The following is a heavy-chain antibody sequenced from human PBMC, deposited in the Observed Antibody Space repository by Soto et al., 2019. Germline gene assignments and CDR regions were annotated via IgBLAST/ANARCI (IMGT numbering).Heavy chain of an antibody. CDR3: AKQQQLDGMDV. J-gene: IGHJ6*02. CDR1: GFTFSSYG. Sequence: QVQLVESGGGVVQPGRSLRLSCAASGFTFSSYGMHWVRQAPGKGLEWVAVISYDGSNKYYADSVKGRFTISRDNSKNTLYLQMNSLRAEDTAVYYCAKQQQLDGMDVWGQGTTVTVS. V-gene: IGHV3-30*18. CDR2: ISYDGSNK. D-gene: IGHD6-13*01.